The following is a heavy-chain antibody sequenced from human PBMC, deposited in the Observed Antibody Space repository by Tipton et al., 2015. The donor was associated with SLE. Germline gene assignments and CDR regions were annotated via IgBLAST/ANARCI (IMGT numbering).Heavy chain of an antibody. CDR2: INHSGST. V-gene: IGHV4-34*01. CDR1: GGSFSGYY. Sequence: TLSLTCAVYGGSFSGYYWSWIRQPPGKGLEWIGEINHSGSTNYNPSLKSRVTISVDTSKNQFSLKLSSVTAADTAVYYCARVGLSTPDYWGQGTLITVSS. J-gene: IGHJ4*02. D-gene: IGHD2-2*01. CDR3: ARVGLSTPDY.